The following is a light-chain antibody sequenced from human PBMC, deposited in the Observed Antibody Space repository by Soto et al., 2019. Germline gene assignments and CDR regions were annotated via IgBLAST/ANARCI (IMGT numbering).Light chain of an antibody. CDR3: QQYSSSPRT. J-gene: IGKJ1*01. V-gene: IGKV3-20*01. Sequence: ENVLTQSPGTLSLSPGERATLSCRATQSVTNSYLAWYQQKPGQAPRLLIYDTSNRATGIPDRFSGGGSGTDFTLTISRLEPEDFAVYYYQQYSSSPRTFGQGTKVEIK. CDR2: DTS. CDR1: QSVTNSY.